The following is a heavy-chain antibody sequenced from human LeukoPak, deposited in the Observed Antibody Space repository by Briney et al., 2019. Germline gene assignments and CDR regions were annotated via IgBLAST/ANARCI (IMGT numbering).Heavy chain of an antibody. CDR3: ARVILEWLLPYYYYYMDV. V-gene: IGHV3-7*01. CDR1: GFTFSSYW. D-gene: IGHD3-3*01. CDR2: IKQDGSEK. Sequence: GGSLRLSCAASGFTFSSYWMSWVRQAPGKGLEWVANIKQDGSEKYYVDSVKGRFTISRDNAKNSLYLQMNSLSAEDTAVYYCARVILEWLLPYYYYYMDVWGKGTTVTVSS. J-gene: IGHJ6*03.